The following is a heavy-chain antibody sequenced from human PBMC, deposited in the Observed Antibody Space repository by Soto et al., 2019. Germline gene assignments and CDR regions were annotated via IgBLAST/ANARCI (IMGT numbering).Heavy chain of an antibody. V-gene: IGHV3-23*01. Sequence: PGWSLRLSCVASGFSFGDYAMSWVRQAPGKGLEWVSAISNTGGNTYYADSVKGRFAISRDNSKNTLYVQMNSLTAEDTAVYYCAKYASSSWSLFDYWGQGTVVTVSS. CDR3: AKYASSSWSLFDY. CDR1: GFSFGDYA. CDR2: ISNTGGNT. D-gene: IGHD6-13*01. J-gene: IGHJ4*02.